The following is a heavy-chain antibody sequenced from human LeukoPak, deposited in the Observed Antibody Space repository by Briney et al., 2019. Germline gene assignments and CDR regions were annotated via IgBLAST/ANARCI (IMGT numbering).Heavy chain of an antibody. Sequence: SVKVSCKASAGTFSSYAISWVRQAPAQGHEWMGGIIPIVSTANYAQTFQGRVKITADESTSTAYMELSSLRSEDTAVYYCAREYGVYDHYGIDVWGQGTTVTVSS. CDR3: AREYGVYDHYGIDV. D-gene: IGHD4-17*01. J-gene: IGHJ6*02. CDR1: AGTFSSYA. V-gene: IGHV1-69*13. CDR2: IIPIVSTA.